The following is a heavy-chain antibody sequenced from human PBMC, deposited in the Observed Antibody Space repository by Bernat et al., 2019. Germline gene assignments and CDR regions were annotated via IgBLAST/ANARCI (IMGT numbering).Heavy chain of an antibody. V-gene: IGHV3-66*01. CDR3: ARGFLEWSSPSGFLSYYGMDV. Sequence: VQLVESGGGLVQPGGSLRLSCAASGFTVSSNYMSWVRQAPGKGLEWVSVIYSGGSTYYADSVKGRFTISRDNSKNTLYLQMNSLRAEDTAVYYCARGFLEWSSPSGFLSYYGMDVWGQGTTVTVSS. CDR2: IYSGGST. CDR1: GFTVSSNY. J-gene: IGHJ6*02. D-gene: IGHD3-3*01.